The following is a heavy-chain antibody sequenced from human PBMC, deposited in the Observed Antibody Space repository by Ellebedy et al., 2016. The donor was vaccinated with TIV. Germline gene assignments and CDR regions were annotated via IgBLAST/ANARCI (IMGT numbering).Heavy chain of an antibody. Sequence: PGGSLRLSCAASGSTFNTYAMSWVRQAPGKGLEWVSTISHTGSRTYYTDSVEGRFIISRDTSKKTLYLQMNGLRAEDTAIYYCAKGRGEGSDSSAPRYYFDYWGLGTLVTVSS. CDR2: ISHTGSRT. CDR3: AKGRGEGSDSSAPRYYFDY. V-gene: IGHV3-23*01. CDR1: GSTFNTYA. D-gene: IGHD3-22*01. J-gene: IGHJ4*02.